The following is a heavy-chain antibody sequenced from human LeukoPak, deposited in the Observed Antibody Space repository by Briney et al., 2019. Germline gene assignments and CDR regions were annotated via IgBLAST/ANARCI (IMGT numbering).Heavy chain of an antibody. Sequence: PSETLSLTCGVSGYSISSGYDWGWIRQTPGKGLDWIGRVCHSGSPSYNPALKSRVTISLDTSKNQFSLKLNSVTATDTAIYFCARRLGRPNTSIDYWGQGTLVTVSS. CDR1: GYSISSGYD. CDR2: VCHSGSP. J-gene: IGHJ4*02. V-gene: IGHV4-38-2*01. D-gene: IGHD1-26*01. CDR3: ARRLGRPNTSIDY.